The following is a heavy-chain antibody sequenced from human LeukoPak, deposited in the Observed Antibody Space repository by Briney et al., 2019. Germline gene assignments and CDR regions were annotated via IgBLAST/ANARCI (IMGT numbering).Heavy chain of an antibody. J-gene: IGHJ4*02. V-gene: IGHV4-4*07. CDR3: ARGGDRRGFDY. Sequence: SETLSLTCTVSGGSISSYYWSWIRQPAGKGLEWIGHIYTTGSTNYNPSLKSRLTISVDTSKNQFSLKLRSLTAADTAVYYCARGGDRRGFDYWGQGTLVTVSS. D-gene: IGHD1-14*01. CDR2: IYTTGST. CDR1: GGSISSYY.